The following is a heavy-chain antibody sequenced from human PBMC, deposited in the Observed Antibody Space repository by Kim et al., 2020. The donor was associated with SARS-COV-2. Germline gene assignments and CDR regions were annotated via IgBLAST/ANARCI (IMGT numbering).Heavy chain of an antibody. J-gene: IGHJ5*02. CDR2: ISDSDNT. V-gene: IGHV4-31*03. Sequence: SETLSLTCTVSGGSITTGNYYWTWIRQPPGKGLEWIGYISDSDNTHYNPSLKSRVTISVDTSKNQFSLSLSSVTAADTAVYYCARDKWLQPGIDPWGQGT. CDR1: GGSITTGNYY. CDR3: ARDKWLQPGIDP. D-gene: IGHD6-19*01.